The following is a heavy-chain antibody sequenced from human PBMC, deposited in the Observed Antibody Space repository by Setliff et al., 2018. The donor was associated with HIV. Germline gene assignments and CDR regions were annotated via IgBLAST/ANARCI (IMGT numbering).Heavy chain of an antibody. CDR3: AKDPRAAVATICDY. Sequence: PGGSLRLSCAASGFTFTSYVMNWVRQAPGKGLEWVSAISSGGEIMFYADSVKGRFTISRDNSKNTLYLQMNSLRAEDTAVYYCAKDPRAAVATICDYWGQGTLVTVSS. CDR1: GFTFTSYV. J-gene: IGHJ4*02. V-gene: IGHV3-23*01. CDR2: ISSGGEIM. D-gene: IGHD5-12*01.